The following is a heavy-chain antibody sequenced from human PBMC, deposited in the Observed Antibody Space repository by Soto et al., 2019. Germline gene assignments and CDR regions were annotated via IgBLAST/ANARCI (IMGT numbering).Heavy chain of an antibody. CDR2: ISYDGSNK. J-gene: IGHJ6*02. CDR3: AKDRAACWSNGMDV. Sequence: QPGGSLRLSCAASGFTFSNYGMHWVRQAPGKGLEWVTVISYDGSNKYYADSVKGRFTISRDTSKNTLYLQMNSLRPDDTAVYYCAKDRAACWSNGMDVWGQGTTVTVSS. CDR1: GFTFSNYG. V-gene: IGHV3-30*18. D-gene: IGHD3-3*01.